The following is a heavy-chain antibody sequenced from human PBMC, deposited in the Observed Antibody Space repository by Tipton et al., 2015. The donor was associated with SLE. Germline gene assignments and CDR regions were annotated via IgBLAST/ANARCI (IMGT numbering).Heavy chain of an antibody. Sequence: TLSLTCTVSGDSFSIYYWSWIRQPAGRGLEWIGRTYASGTTNYNPSLKSRVTMSVDTSKNQFSLKLSSVTAADSAVYYCARGYSDYDWHYWGQGTLVTVSS. J-gene: IGHJ4*02. CDR1: GDSFSIYY. D-gene: IGHD5-12*01. CDR2: TYASGTT. CDR3: ARGYSDYDWHY. V-gene: IGHV4-4*07.